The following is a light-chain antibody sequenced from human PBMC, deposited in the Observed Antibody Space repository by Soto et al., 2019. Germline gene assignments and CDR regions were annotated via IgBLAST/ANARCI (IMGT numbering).Light chain of an antibody. J-gene: IGLJ1*01. CDR2: EVS. V-gene: IGLV2-14*01. CDR3: SSYTTRNPRV. Sequence: QSALTQPASVSGSPGQSITISCTGTSSDVGGYNYVSWYQQHPGKAPKLMIYEVSTRPSGVPNRFSASKSGNTASLTISGLQAEDEADYYCSSYTTRNPRVFGTGTKLTVL. CDR1: SSDVGGYNY.